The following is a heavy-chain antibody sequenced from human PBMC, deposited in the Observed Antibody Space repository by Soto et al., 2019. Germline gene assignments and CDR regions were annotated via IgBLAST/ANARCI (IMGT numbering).Heavy chain of an antibody. CDR2: IYHSGST. D-gene: IGHD1-1*01. V-gene: IGHV4-4*02. CDR1: GGSISSSNW. J-gene: IGHJ6*02. Sequence: PSETLSLTCAVSGGSISSSNWWSWVRQPPGKGLEWIGEIYHSGSTNYNPSLKSRVTISVDKSKNQFSLKLSSVTAADTAVYYCAREERVGTPPYSYYYYGMDVWGQGTTVTVSS. CDR3: AREERVGTPPYSYYYYGMDV.